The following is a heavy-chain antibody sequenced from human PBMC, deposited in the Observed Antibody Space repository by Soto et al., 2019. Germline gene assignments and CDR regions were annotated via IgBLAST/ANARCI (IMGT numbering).Heavy chain of an antibody. J-gene: IGHJ6*02. V-gene: IGHV4-4*07. CDR2: IYPTGSI. CDR1: GGSITSYY. D-gene: IGHD3-3*01. Sequence: SETLSLTCTVSGGSITSYYWGWIRQSAGKGLEWVGRIYPTGSINYNPSLHSPVTLAADTSKNQISLKRTSVTAADAAVYYCARDMRVFGEIDVWGQGTTVTVSS. CDR3: ARDMRVFGEIDV.